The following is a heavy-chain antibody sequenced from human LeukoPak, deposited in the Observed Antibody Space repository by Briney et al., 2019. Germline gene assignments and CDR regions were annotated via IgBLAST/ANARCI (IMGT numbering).Heavy chain of an antibody. CDR2: IIPILGIA. CDR1: GYTFTSYA. Sequence: GASVKVSCKASGYTFTSYAISWVRQAPGQGLEWMGRIIPILGIANYAQKFQGRVTITADKSTSTAYMELSSLRSEDTAVYYCARVLIGIAAAGHYYYYGMDVWGQGTTVTVSS. D-gene: IGHD6-13*01. J-gene: IGHJ6*02. CDR3: ARVLIGIAAAGHYYYYGMDV. V-gene: IGHV1-69*04.